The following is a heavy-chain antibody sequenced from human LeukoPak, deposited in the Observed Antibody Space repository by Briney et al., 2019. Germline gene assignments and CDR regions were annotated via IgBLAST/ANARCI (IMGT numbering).Heavy chain of an antibody. D-gene: IGHD6-19*01. CDR3: ARDYGIIRPTSIAVAGTDY. Sequence: ASVNVSCKASGYTFTSYYMHWVRQAPGQGLEWMGIINPSGGSTSYAQKFQGRVTMTRDTSTSTVYMELSSLRSEDTAVYYCARDYGIIRPTSIAVAGTDYWGQGTLVTVSS. CDR2: INPSGGST. CDR1: GYTFTSYY. V-gene: IGHV1-46*01. J-gene: IGHJ4*02.